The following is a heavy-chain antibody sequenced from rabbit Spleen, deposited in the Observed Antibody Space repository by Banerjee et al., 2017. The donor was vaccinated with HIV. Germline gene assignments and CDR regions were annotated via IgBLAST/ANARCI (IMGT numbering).Heavy chain of an antibody. CDR2: IYTAGGAT. CDR1: GFSFSSSYW. Sequence: QEQLEESGGDLVKPEGSLTLTCTASGFSFSSSYWICWVRQAPGKGLEWIACIYTAGGATYYANWAKGRFTISKPSSTTVTLRMTSLTAADTATYFCARSSTYGGDSGYYLDAFDPWGPGTLVTVS. V-gene: IGHV1S45*01. J-gene: IGHJ2*01. D-gene: IGHD1-1*01. CDR3: ARSSTYGGDSGYYLDAFDP.